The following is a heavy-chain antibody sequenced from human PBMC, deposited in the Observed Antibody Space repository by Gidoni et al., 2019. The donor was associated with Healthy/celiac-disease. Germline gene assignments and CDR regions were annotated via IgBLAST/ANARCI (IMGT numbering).Heavy chain of an antibody. V-gene: IGHV4-31*03. Sequence: GLVKPSQTLSLTCTVSGGSISSGGYYWSWIRQHPGKGLEWIGYIYYSGSTYYNPSLKSRVTISVDTSKNQFSLKLSSVTAADTAVYYCARVNSKDYYYGMDVWGQGTTVTVFS. CDR1: GGSISSGGYY. CDR2: IYYSGST. CDR3: ARVNSKDYYYGMDV. J-gene: IGHJ6*02.